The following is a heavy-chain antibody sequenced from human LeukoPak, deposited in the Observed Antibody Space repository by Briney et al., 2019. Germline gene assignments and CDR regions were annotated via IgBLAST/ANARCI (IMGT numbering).Heavy chain of an antibody. J-gene: IGHJ4*02. D-gene: IGHD6-13*01. CDR2: IYYSGST. CDR1: GGSISNYY. Sequence: SETLSLTCTVSGGSISNYYWSWIRQPPGKGLEWIGSIYYSGSTYYNPSLKSRVTISVDTSKNQFSLKLSSVTAADTAVYYCARGSIAAAGTVDYWGQGTLVTVSS. V-gene: IGHV4-39*07. CDR3: ARGSIAAAGTVDY.